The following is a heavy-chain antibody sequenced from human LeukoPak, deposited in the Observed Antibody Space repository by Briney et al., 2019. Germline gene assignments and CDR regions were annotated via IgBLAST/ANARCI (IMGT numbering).Heavy chain of an antibody. J-gene: IGHJ6*03. CDR2: ISSSSSYI. D-gene: IGHD3-3*01. V-gene: IGHV3-21*01. CDR3: AKVWSAHPNYYYMDV. CDR1: GFTFSSYS. Sequence: PGGSLRLSCAASGFTFSSYSMNWVRQAPGKGLEWVSSISSSSSYIYYADSVKGRFTISRDNAKNSLYLQMNSLRAEDTVVYYCAKVWSAHPNYYYMDVWGKGTTVTVSS.